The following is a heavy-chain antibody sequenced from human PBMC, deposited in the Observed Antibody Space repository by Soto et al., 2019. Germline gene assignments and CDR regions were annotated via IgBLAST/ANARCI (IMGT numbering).Heavy chain of an antibody. CDR3: VRDGTKTLRDWFDP. V-gene: IGHV4-4*07. J-gene: IGHJ5*02. D-gene: IGHD1-1*01. Sequence: SETLSLTCTVSGASISGFYWSWIRKSAGKGLEWIGRIYATGTTDYNPSLKSRVMMSVDTSKKQFSLKLRSVTAADTAVYYCVRDGTKTLRDWFDPCGQGISVTVSS. CDR1: GASISGFY. CDR2: IYATGTT.